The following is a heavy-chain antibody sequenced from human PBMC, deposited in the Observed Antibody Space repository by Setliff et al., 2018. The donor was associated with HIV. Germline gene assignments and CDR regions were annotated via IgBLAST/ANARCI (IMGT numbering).Heavy chain of an antibody. CDR3: ARDYVWGRRAFDI. CDR1: GFTFSSHW. CDR2: INQDGSEK. Sequence: GGSLRLSCAVSGFTFSSHWMVWVRQAPGKGLEWVANINQDGSEKNYVDSVKGRFTISRDNAENSLYLQMNSLRAEDTAVYYCARDYVWGRRAFDIWGPGTMVTVSS. J-gene: IGHJ3*02. D-gene: IGHD3-16*01. V-gene: IGHV3-7*01.